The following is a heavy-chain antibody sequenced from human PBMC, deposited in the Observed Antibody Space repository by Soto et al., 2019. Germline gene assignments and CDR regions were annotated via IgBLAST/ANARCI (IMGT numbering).Heavy chain of an antibody. CDR2: TSYDGSNK. J-gene: IGHJ4*02. V-gene: IGHV3-30-3*01. CDR3: ARDESPYSSGWPNRHFDY. Sequence: QVQLVESGGGVVQPGRSLRLSCAASGFTFSSYAMHWVRQAPGKGLEWVAVTSYDGSNKYYADSVKGRVTISRDNSKNTLDLQMNSLSAEDTAVYYCARDESPYSSGWPNRHFDYWGQGTLVTVSS. CDR1: GFTFSSYA. D-gene: IGHD6-19*01.